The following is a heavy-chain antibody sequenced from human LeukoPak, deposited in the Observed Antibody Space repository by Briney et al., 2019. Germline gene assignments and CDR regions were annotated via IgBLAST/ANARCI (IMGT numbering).Heavy chain of an antibody. Sequence: ASVKVSCKASGGTFSSYAISWVRQAPGQGLEWMGRIIPILGTANYAQKFQGRVTITTDESTSTAYMELSSLRSEDTAVYYCAESSGYYYPFDYWGQGTLVTVSS. CDR3: AESSGYYYPFDY. CDR2: IIPILGTA. D-gene: IGHD3-22*01. CDR1: GGTFSSYA. V-gene: IGHV1-69*11. J-gene: IGHJ4*02.